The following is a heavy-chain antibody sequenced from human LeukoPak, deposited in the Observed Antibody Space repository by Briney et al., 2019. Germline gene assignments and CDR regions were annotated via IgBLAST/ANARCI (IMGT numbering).Heavy chain of an antibody. CDR2: IYPGDSDT. Sequence: HGESLNFPCKGSGYRFTSYWISWVPQMPGKGLKWMRIIYPGDSDTRYSPSFPDQVTIASSTSISTAYLPSRRFTPTHTAMYYCARQLSSGGSCYPNDYWGQGTLVTVSS. CDR3: ARQLSSGGSCYPNDY. D-gene: IGHD2-15*01. V-gene: IGHV5-51*01. CDR1: GYRFTSYW. J-gene: IGHJ4*02.